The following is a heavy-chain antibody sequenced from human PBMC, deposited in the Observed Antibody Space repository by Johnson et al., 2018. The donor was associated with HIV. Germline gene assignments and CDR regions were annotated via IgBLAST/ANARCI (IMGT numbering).Heavy chain of an antibody. D-gene: IGHD3-3*01. CDR3: AKALGGYAFDI. CDR2: ISWNSGSI. J-gene: IGHJ3*02. V-gene: IGHV3-9*01. Sequence: VQLVESGGGLVQPGRSLRLSCAVSGFTFDDYAMHWVRQAPGKGLEWVSDISWNSGSIGYADFVKGRFTISRDNSKNTLYLQMNSLRDEDTAVYYCAKALGGYAFDIWGQGTTVTVSS. CDR1: GFTFDDYA.